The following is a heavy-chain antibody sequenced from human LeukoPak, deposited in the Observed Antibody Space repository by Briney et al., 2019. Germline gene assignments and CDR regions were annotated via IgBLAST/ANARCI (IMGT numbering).Heavy chain of an antibody. CDR2: MNPNSGNT. Sequence: ASVKVSCKASGYTFTSYDINWVRQATGQGLEWMGWMNPNSGNTGYAQKFQGRVTMTRDTSISTAYMELSRLRSDDTAVYYCAYGLGTATLDYWGQGTLVTVSS. CDR3: AYGLGTATLDY. J-gene: IGHJ4*02. V-gene: IGHV1-8*01. D-gene: IGHD2-21*02. CDR1: GYTFTSYD.